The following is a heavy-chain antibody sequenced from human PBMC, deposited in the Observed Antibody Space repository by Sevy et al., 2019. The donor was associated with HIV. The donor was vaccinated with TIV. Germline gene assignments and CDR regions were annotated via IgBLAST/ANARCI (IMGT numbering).Heavy chain of an antibody. CDR1: GYTFTSYG. Sequence: ASVKVSCKASGYTFTSYGISWVRQAPGQGLEWMGWISAYNGNTNYAQKLQGRVTMTTDTSTSTAYMELRSLRSDDTAVYYCARDPTVTTYYYGMDVWGQGTTVTVSS. D-gene: IGHD4-17*01. CDR2: ISAYNGNT. CDR3: ARDPTVTTYYYGMDV. J-gene: IGHJ6*02. V-gene: IGHV1-18*01.